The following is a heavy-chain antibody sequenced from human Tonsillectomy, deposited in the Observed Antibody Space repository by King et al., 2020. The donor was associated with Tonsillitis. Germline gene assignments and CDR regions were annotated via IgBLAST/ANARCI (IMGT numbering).Heavy chain of an antibody. CDR3: ARDPSRWPQVDAFDL. V-gene: IGHV4-4*07. J-gene: IGHJ3*01. CDR1: GGSISNYY. D-gene: IGHD2-15*01. CDR2: MYPGGTT. Sequence: QLQESGPGLVKPSETLSLTCSVSGGSISNYYWNWIRQPAGERLEWIGRMYPGGTTKYNPSLKSRVTMSIDTSKNQFSLRLRSVTAADTAVYYCARDPSRWPQVDAFDLWGHGTMVTVAS.